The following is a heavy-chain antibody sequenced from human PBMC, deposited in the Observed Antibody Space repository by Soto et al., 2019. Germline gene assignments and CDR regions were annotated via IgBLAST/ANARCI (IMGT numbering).Heavy chain of an antibody. CDR2: IKKDGSEK. Sequence: EVQLVESGGGLVQPGESLRLSCAASGFTFSDYWMSWVRQAPGIGLEWVANIKKDGSEKYYVDSVKGRFTISRDNGKNSLYLQMNSLRAEDTAVYYCVRDYDTSGWGTYWGQGTLVTVSS. J-gene: IGHJ4*02. V-gene: IGHV3-7*04. D-gene: IGHD3-22*01. CDR3: VRDYDTSGWGTY. CDR1: GFTFSDYW.